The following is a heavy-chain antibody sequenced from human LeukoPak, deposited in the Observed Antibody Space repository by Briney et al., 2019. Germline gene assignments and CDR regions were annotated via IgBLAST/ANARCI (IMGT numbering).Heavy chain of an antibody. Sequence: PGGSLRLSCAASGFTFSSYSMNWVRQAPGKGLEWVSYISSSSSTIYCADSVKGRFTISRDNAKNSLYLQMNSLRAEDTAVYYCARDVSGSYPDYWGQGTLVTVSS. V-gene: IGHV3-48*01. CDR1: GFTFSSYS. CDR3: ARDVSGSYPDY. D-gene: IGHD1-26*01. CDR2: ISSSSSTI. J-gene: IGHJ4*02.